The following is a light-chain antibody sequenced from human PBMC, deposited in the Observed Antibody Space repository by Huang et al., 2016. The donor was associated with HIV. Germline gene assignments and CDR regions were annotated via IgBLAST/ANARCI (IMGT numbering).Light chain of an antibody. Sequence: DIQMTQSPSTLSASVRDRVTITCRASQSISSWLAWYQQKPGKAPKLLIYKASNLESGVPSRFSGIGAGTEFTLTINSLQPDDFATYYCLQYHNSSRTFGQGTKVEVK. V-gene: IGKV1-5*03. J-gene: IGKJ1*01. CDR3: LQYHNSSRT. CDR2: KAS. CDR1: QSISSW.